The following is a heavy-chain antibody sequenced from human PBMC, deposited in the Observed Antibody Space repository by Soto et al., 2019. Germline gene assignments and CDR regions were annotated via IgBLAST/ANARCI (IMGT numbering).Heavy chain of an antibody. V-gene: IGHV3-23*01. CDR2: ITGSGTT. Sequence: EVQLLESGGGLEQPGGSLRLSCAASGFTFSDYGMSWVRQAPGKGLEWVSAITGSGTTFYADSVKGRFTISRDNSKNTLYLQINSLRADDTAVYYCPKDYLRWAQSWGQGTLLTVSS. D-gene: IGHD1-26*01. CDR3: PKDYLRWAQS. J-gene: IGHJ5*02. CDR1: GFTFSDYG.